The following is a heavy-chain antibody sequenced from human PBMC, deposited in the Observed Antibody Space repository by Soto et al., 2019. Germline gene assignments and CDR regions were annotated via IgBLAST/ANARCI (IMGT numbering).Heavy chain of an antibody. D-gene: IGHD3-3*02. CDR2: IKSKGGGETT. J-gene: IGHJ3*02. V-gene: IGHV3-15*01. Sequence: EGQLVESGGRLVEPGGSLRLSCAASGFNFNVAWMNWVRQAPGKGLEWLGRIKSKGGGETTEYVAFVKGRFTISRDDSKNTLYLQMNSLKSEDTAVYYCTKVLALPPNDALDIWGQGTMVTVSS. CDR3: TKVLALPPNDALDI. CDR1: GFNFNVAW.